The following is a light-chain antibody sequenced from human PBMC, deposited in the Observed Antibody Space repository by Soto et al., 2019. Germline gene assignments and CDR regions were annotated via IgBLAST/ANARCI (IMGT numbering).Light chain of an antibody. CDR2: EVS. V-gene: IGLV2-8*01. CDR3: SSYAGNNIVV. CDR1: SSDVGGYNF. J-gene: IGLJ2*01. Sequence: QSALTQPPSASGSPGQSVTISCTGTSSDVGGYNFVSWYQQHPGKAPKLMIYEVSERPSGGPDRFSGSKSGHTASLTVSVLQAEDEADYYCSSYAGNNIVVFGGGTKLTVL.